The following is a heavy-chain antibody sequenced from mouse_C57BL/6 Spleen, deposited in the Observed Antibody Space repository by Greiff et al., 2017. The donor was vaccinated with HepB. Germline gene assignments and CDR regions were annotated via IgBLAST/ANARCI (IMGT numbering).Heavy chain of an antibody. CDR3: ARDRRYGYDDYYAMDY. CDR2: INPSSGYT. CDR1: GYTFTSYT. V-gene: IGHV1-4*01. D-gene: IGHD2-2*01. J-gene: IGHJ4*01. Sequence: VQLQQSGAELARPGASVKMSCKASGYTFTSYTMHWVKQRPGQGLEWIGYINPSSGYTKYNQKFKDKATLTADKSSSTAYMQLSSLTSEDSAVYYCARDRRYGYDDYYAMDYWGQGTSVTVSS.